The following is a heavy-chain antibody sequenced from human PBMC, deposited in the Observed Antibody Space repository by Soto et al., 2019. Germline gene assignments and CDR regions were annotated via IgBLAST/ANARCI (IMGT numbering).Heavy chain of an antibody. CDR1: GGSISSSSYY. J-gene: IGHJ5*02. Sequence: SETLSLTCTVSGGSISSSSYYWDWTRQPPGKGLEWSANIYYTGNAYYNPSLRSRVTISIDTDKNQFSLKLNSVTAADTAVYYCTRRSKYSDFWSDPWGPGTLVTVSS. CDR3: TRRSKYSDFWSDP. D-gene: IGHD3-3*01. CDR2: IYYTGNA. V-gene: IGHV4-39*01.